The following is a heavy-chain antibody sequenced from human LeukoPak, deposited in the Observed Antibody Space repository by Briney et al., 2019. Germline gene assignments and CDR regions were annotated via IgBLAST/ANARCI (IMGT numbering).Heavy chain of an antibody. CDR2: IYSGGLT. V-gene: IGHV3-53*05. Sequence: GGSLRLSCAASGFTVSSNYMSWVRQAPGKGLEGVSVIYSGGLTYDADSVKGRFIIFRDNSKNTLYLQMKSMRSENTAVYYCARGGRLIAAAGNGLDYWGQGTLVTVSS. J-gene: IGHJ4*02. CDR3: ARGGRLIAAAGNGLDY. CDR1: GFTVSSNY. D-gene: IGHD6-13*01.